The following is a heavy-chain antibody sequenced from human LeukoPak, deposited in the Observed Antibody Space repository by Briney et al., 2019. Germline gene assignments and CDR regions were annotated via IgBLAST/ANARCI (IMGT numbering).Heavy chain of an antibody. Sequence: SVKVSCKASGGTFSSYAISWVRQAPGQGLEWMGGIIPIFGTANYAQKFQGRVTITADESTSTAYMELSSLRSEDTAVYYCAREKIWTHAFDIWGQGTMVTVSS. CDR3: AREKIWTHAFDI. V-gene: IGHV1-69*13. D-gene: IGHD3/OR15-3a*01. CDR2: IIPIFGTA. CDR1: GGTFSSYA. J-gene: IGHJ3*02.